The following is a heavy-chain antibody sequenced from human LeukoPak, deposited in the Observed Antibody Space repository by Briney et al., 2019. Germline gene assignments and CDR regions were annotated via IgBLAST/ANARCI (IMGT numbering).Heavy chain of an antibody. V-gene: IGHV4-31*03. D-gene: IGHD3-16*01. CDR3: ARDRKFRGSNWFDL. J-gene: IGHJ5*02. CDR1: GGSISSGDYY. Sequence: SETLSLTCTVSGGSISSGDYYWSWIRQPPGKGLEWIGYIYYSGSTYYNPSLKSRVTISVDTSKNQFSLKLSSVTAADTAVYYCARDRKFRGSNWFDLWGQGTLVTVSS. CDR2: IYYSGST.